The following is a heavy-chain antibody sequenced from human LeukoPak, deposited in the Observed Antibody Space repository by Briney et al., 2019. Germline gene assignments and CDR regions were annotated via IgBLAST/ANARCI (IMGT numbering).Heavy chain of an antibody. Sequence: SETLSLTCTVSGGSISSGSYYWSWIRQPPGKGLEWIGYIYYSGSTNYNPSLKSRVTISVDTSKNQFSLKLSSVTAADTAVYYCARGYSRGVGFPFDYWGQGTLVTVSS. CDR1: GGSISSGSYY. CDR2: IYYSGST. D-gene: IGHD4-11*01. CDR3: ARGYSRGVGFPFDY. V-gene: IGHV4-61*01. J-gene: IGHJ4*02.